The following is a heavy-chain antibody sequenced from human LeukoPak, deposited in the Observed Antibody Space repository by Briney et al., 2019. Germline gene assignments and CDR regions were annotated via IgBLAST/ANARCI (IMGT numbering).Heavy chain of an antibody. V-gene: IGHV1-69*04. CDR3: ARASSSPPACYFYGTYV. J-gene: IGHJ6*02. CDR2: IIPILGIA. D-gene: IGHD6-6*01. Sequence: AASVKVSCKASGGTFSSYAISWVRQAPGQGLEWMGRIIPILGIANYAQKFQGRVTITADKSTSTAYMELSSLRSEDTAVYYCARASSSPPACYFYGTYVCGPGTTVTVSS. CDR1: GGTFSSYA.